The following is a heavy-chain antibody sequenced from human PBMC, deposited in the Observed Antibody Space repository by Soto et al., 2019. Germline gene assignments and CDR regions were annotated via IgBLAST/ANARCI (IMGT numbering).Heavy chain of an antibody. V-gene: IGHV1-69*12. D-gene: IGHD1-26*01. CDR2: IIPIFGTA. J-gene: IGHJ5*02. CDR1: GGTFSSYA. CDR3: ARDVDYSPGGSYYVWVDP. Sequence: QVQLVQSGAEVKKPGSSVKVSCKASGGTFSSYAISWVRQAPGQGLEWMGGIIPIFGTANYAQKFQGRVTITADESTSRAYMELSSLRAEDTAVYYCARDVDYSPGGSYYVWVDPWGPGTLVTVSS.